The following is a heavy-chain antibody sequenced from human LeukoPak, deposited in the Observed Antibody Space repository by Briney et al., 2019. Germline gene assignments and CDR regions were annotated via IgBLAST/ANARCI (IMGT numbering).Heavy chain of an antibody. CDR2: INHSGST. D-gene: IGHD1-7*01. CDR1: GGSFSGYY. CDR3: ARGRGITGTTRRPGYY. Sequence: SETLSLTCAVYGGSFSGYYWSWIRQPPGKGLEWIGEINHSGSTNYNPSLKSRVTISVDTSKNQFSLKLSSVTAADTAVYYCARGRGITGTTRRPGYYWGQGTLVTVSS. V-gene: IGHV4-34*01. J-gene: IGHJ4*02.